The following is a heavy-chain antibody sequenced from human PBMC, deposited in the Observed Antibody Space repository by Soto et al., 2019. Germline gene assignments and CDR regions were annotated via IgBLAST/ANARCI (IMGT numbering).Heavy chain of an antibody. CDR2: IDGSGGNR. V-gene: IGHV3-23*01. D-gene: IGHD2-15*01. Sequence: EVQLLESGGGLVQPGGSLTLSCTGSGFTFSSSAMGWVRQAPGTGLEWVSGIDGSGGNRSIADSVTGRFTISRDNTKNTLYLHMSSQRAEDTARYYCAKEMVAAAYVENSPFDLWGQGTLVTVSS. J-gene: IGHJ4*02. CDR1: GFTFSSSA. CDR3: AKEMVAAAYVENSPFDL.